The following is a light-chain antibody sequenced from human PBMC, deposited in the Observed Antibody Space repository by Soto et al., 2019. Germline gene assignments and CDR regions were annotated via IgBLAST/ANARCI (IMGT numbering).Light chain of an antibody. J-gene: IGLJ1*01. V-gene: IGLV2-14*01. CDR2: DVS. CDR1: SSDVGGYNY. CDR3: SSYTSSSTLLDV. Sequence: QSALTQPASVSGSPGQSITISCTGTSSDVGGYNYVSWYQQHPGKAPKLMIYDVSNRPSGVSNRFSGSKSCNTASLTISGLQAEDEADYYCSSYTSSSTLLDVFGTGTKVTVL.